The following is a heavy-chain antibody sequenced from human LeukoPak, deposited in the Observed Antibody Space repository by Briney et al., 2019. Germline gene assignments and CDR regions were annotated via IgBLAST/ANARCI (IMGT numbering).Heavy chain of an antibody. V-gene: IGHV3-33*06. CDR2: IWYDGSNK. CDR3: AKSSGWDYYMDV. D-gene: IGHD6-25*01. J-gene: IGHJ6*03. Sequence: GGSLRLSCAASGFTFSSYGMHWVRQAPGKGLEWVAVIWYDGSNKYYADSVKGRFTISRDNSKNTLYLQMNSLRAEDTAAYYCAKSSGWDYYMDVWGKGTTVTVSS. CDR1: GFTFSSYG.